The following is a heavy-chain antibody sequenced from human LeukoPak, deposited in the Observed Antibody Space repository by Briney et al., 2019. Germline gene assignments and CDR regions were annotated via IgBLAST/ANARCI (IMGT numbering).Heavy chain of an antibody. CDR3: ARVKESVAPKIFDY. CDR2: IYHSGST. J-gene: IGHJ4*02. D-gene: IGHD6-19*01. V-gene: IGHV4-4*02. Sequence: SETLSLTCAVSGGSISSSNWWSWVRQPPGKGLEWIGEIYHSGSTNYNPSLKSRVTISVDKSKNQFSLKLSSVTAADTAVYYCARVKESVAPKIFDYWGQGTLVTVSS. CDR1: GGSISSSNW.